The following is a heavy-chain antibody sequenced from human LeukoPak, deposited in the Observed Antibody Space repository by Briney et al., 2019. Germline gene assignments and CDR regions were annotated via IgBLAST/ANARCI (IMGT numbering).Heavy chain of an antibody. CDR1: GFTVSSNY. CDR3: AREREEYSRGAFDI. Sequence: PGGSLRLSCAASGFTVSSNYMSWVRQAPGKGLEWVSVIYSGGSTYYADSVKGRFTISRDNSKNTLYLQMNSLRAEDTAVYYCAREREEYSRGAFDIWGQGTMVTVSS. J-gene: IGHJ3*02. D-gene: IGHD5-18*01. V-gene: IGHV3-53*01. CDR2: IYSGGST.